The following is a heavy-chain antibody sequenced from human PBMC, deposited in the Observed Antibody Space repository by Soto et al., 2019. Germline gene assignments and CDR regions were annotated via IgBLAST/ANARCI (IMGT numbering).Heavy chain of an antibody. Sequence: GGSLRLSCAASGFTFSSYAMSWVRQAPGKGLEWVSAISGSGGSTYYADSVKGRFTISRDNSKNTLYLQMNSLRAEDTAVYYCAKDLTSYSSSSVGFDYWGQGTLVTVSS. D-gene: IGHD6-6*01. CDR2: ISGSGGST. J-gene: IGHJ4*02. CDR1: GFTFSSYA. CDR3: AKDLTSYSSSSVGFDY. V-gene: IGHV3-23*01.